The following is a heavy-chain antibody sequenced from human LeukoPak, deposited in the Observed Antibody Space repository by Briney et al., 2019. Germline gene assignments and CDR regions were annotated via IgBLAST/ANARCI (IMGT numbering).Heavy chain of an antibody. Sequence: ASVKVSCKASGYTFTSYYMHWVRQAPGQGLEWMGIINPSGGSTSYAQKFQGRVTMTRDMSTSTVYMELSSPRSEDTAVYYCAXGVYSSGWYPYDAFDIWGQGTMVTVSS. CDR1: GYTFTSYY. V-gene: IGHV1-46*01. D-gene: IGHD6-19*01. J-gene: IGHJ3*02. CDR3: AXGVYSSGWYPYDAFDI. CDR2: INPSGGST.